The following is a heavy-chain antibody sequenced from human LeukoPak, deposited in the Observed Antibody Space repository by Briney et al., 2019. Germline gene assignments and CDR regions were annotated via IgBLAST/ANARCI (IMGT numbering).Heavy chain of an antibody. Sequence: ASETLSLTCAVYGGSFSGYYWSWIRQPPGKGLEWIGEINHSGSTNYNPSLKSRVTISVDTSKNQFSLKLSSVTAADTAVYYCACPLGGGPNYWGQGTLVTVSS. CDR2: INHSGST. D-gene: IGHD3-10*01. V-gene: IGHV4-34*01. CDR3: ACPLGGGPNY. CDR1: GGSFSGYY. J-gene: IGHJ4*02.